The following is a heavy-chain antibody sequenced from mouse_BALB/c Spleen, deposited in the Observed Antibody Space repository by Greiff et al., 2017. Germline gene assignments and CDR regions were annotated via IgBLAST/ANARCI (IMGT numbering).Heavy chain of an antibody. CDR1: GFNIKDYY. D-gene: IGHD1-1*01. V-gene: IGHV14-4*02. Sequence: EVKLQESGAELVRSGASVKLSCTASGFNIKDYYMHWVKQRPEQGLEWIGWIDPENGDTEYAPKFQGKATMTADTSSNTAYLQLSSLTSEDTAVYYCNAFITTEEDYWGQGTSVTVSS. CDR2: IDPENGDT. CDR3: NAFITTEEDY. J-gene: IGHJ4*01.